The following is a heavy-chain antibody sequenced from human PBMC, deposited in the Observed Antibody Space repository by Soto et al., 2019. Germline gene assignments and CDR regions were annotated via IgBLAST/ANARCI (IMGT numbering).Heavy chain of an antibody. CDR2: IWYDGTSK. CDR3: ARDQGVVIIKDH. Sequence: QVQLVEFGGGVVQPGRSLRLSCAASGFTFRNHAMHWVRQAPGKGLEWVGLIWYDGTSKYYADSVKGRFTISRDNSKNTLYLEMNSLRVEDTAIYYCARDQGVVIIKDHWGQGTLVTVSS. D-gene: IGHD2-8*01. J-gene: IGHJ4*02. CDR1: GFTFRNHA. V-gene: IGHV3-33*08.